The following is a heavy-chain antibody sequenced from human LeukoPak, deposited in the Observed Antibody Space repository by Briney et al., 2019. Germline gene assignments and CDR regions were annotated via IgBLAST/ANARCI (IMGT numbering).Heavy chain of an antibody. CDR2: IYYSGST. V-gene: IGHV4-59*01. Sequence: SETLSLTCTVSGGSISSYYWSWIRQPPGKGLEWIGYIYYSGSTNYNPSLKSRVTISVDTSKNQFSLKLSSVTAADTAVYYCASTQGELGFDYWGQGTLVTVSS. CDR3: ASTQGELGFDY. D-gene: IGHD1-26*01. CDR1: GGSISSYY. J-gene: IGHJ4*02.